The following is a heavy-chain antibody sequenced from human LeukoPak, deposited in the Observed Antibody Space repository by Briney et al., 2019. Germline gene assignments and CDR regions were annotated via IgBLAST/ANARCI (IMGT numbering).Heavy chain of an antibody. CDR2: INHSGST. V-gene: IGHV4-34*01. CDR1: GGSFSGYY. Sequence: SETLSLTCAVYGGSFSGYYWSWIRQPPGKGLEWIGEINHSGSTNYSPSLKSRVTISVDTSKNQFSLKQSSVTAADTAVYYCARGLFLWAGTARTYYFDYWGQGTLVTVSS. D-gene: IGHD5-18*01. CDR3: ARGLFLWAGTARTYYFDY. J-gene: IGHJ4*02.